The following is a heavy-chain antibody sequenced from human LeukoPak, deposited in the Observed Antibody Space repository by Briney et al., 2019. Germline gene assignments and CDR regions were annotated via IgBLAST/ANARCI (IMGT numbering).Heavy chain of an antibody. CDR3: ARHYGP. J-gene: IGHJ5*02. Sequence: SETLSLTCAVYGGSFSAYYWSWVRQPPGKGLEWIGSIYDSGSTYYNPSLKSRVTISVDTSKNQFSLKLNSVTAADTAVYYCARHYGPWGQGTLVTVSS. CDR1: GGSFSAYY. CDR2: IYDSGST. V-gene: IGHV4-34*01. D-gene: IGHD3-16*01.